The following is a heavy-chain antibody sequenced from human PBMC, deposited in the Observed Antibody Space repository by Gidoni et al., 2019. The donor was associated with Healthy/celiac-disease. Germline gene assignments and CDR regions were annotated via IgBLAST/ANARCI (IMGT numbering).Heavy chain of an antibody. Sequence: EVQLLESGGGLVQPGGSLRLSCAASGFPFSSYAMSWVRQAPGKGLEWVSAISGSGGSTYDADSVKGRFTISRDNSKNTLYLQMNSLRAEDTAVYYCAKDNAVTTDLNWFDPWGQGTLVTVSS. CDR2: ISGSGGST. D-gene: IGHD4-17*01. V-gene: IGHV3-23*01. CDR1: GFPFSSYA. J-gene: IGHJ5*02. CDR3: AKDNAVTTDLNWFDP.